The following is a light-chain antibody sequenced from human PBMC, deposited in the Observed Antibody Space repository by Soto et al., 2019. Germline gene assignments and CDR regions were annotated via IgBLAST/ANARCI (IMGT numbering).Light chain of an antibody. CDR3: SSYTSSSTLV. CDR1: SSDVGGYNY. CDR2: DVS. V-gene: IGLV2-14*03. J-gene: IGLJ2*01. Sequence: QSALTQPASVSGSPGQSITISCTGTSSDVGGYNYVSWYQHHPGKAPKLMIYDVSNRPSGVSNRFSGSKSGNTASLTISGLQAKDEADYYCSSYTSSSTLVFGGGTKVTVL.